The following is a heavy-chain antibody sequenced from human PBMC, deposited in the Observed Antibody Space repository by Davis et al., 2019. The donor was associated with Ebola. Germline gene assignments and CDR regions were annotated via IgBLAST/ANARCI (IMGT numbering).Heavy chain of an antibody. J-gene: IGHJ1*01. CDR2: IYYSGSP. CDR1: GGSISYYY. Sequence: MPGGSLRLSCTVSGGSISYYYWNWIRQAPGKGLEWIGDIYYSGSPTYNPSLRSRVTISVESSKNQFSLRLTSVTADDTAVYYCAKSRIGSGFHWGQGTLVTVSS. D-gene: IGHD6-19*01. V-gene: IGHV4-59*03. CDR3: AKSRIGSGFH.